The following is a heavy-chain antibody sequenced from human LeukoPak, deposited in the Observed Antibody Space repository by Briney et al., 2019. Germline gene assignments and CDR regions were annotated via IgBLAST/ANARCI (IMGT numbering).Heavy chain of an antibody. J-gene: IGHJ4*02. CDR2: ISRSSTTI. Sequence: ETLSLTCTVSGGSISSSSYYWGWIRQPPGKGLEWVSYISRSSTTIYYADSVKSRFTISRDNAKNSLYLQMNSLRAEDTAVYYCATSGYSSSWYFGWGQGTLVTVSS. D-gene: IGHD6-13*01. CDR3: ATSGYSSSWYFG. CDR1: GGSISSSS. V-gene: IGHV3-48*01.